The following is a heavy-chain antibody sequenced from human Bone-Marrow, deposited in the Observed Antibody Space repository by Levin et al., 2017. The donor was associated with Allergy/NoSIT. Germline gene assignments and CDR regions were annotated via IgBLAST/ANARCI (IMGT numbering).Heavy chain of an antibody. V-gene: IGHV3-21*01. J-gene: IGHJ4*02. CDR2: ISGDGRHI. D-gene: IGHD2-15*01. CDR1: GFSFKDYA. CDR3: ARFETRAYCRVRPCSEY. Sequence: GESLKISCAGSGFSFKDYALNWVRQAPGKRLEWVSSISGDGRHIYYSDSVKGRFTVSRDNAQNSLFLKMNSLRAEDTAVYFCARFETRAYCRVRPCSEYWGQGTLVTVSS.